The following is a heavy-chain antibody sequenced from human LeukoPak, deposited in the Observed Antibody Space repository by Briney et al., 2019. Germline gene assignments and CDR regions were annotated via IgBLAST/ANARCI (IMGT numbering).Heavy chain of an antibody. J-gene: IGHJ3*01. CDR1: GFTFSSYW. D-gene: IGHD3-22*01. CDR3: ARDLYYYDSSGTEAFDV. V-gene: IGHV3-7*01. CDR2: IKQDGSEK. Sequence: GGSLRLSCAASGFTFSSYWMSWVRQAPGKGLEWVANIKQDGSEKYYVDSVKGRFTIYRDNAKNSVYLQLSSLRAVDTAVYYCARDLYYYDSSGTEAFDVWGQGTMATVSS.